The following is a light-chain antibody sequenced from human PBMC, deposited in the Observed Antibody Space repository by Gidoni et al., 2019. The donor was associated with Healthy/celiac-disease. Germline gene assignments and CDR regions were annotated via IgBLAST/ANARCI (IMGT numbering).Light chain of an antibody. CDR1: QSISSY. CDR3: QQSYSTPNT. Sequence: DIQMTQSPSSLSASVGERVTITCRASQSISSYLNWYQQKPGKAPKLLIYAASSLQSGVPSRFSGSGSGTDFTLTISSLQPEDFATYYCQQSYSTPNTFGQGTKVEIK. J-gene: IGKJ1*01. CDR2: AAS. V-gene: IGKV1-39*01.